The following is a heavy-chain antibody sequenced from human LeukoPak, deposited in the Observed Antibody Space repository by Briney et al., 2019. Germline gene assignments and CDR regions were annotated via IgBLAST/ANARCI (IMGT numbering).Heavy chain of an antibody. D-gene: IGHD3-3*01. CDR1: GGSNSSYY. J-gene: IGHJ4*02. V-gene: IGHV4-4*07. CDR3: ARVGTPSITIFGVVAKYYFDY. CDR2: IYTSGST. Sequence: SETLSLTCTVSGGSNSSYYWSWMRQPAGKGLEWIGRIYTSGSTNYNPSLKSRVTMSVDTSKNQFSLKLSSVTAADTAVYYCARVGTPSITIFGVVAKYYFDYWGQGTLVTVSS.